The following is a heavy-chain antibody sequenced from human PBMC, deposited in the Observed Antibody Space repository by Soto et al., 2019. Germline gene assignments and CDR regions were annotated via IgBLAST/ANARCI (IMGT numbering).Heavy chain of an antibody. CDR3: TTVLPGEYTSDFDS. CDR1: GFTFSNAW. V-gene: IGHV3-15*01. CDR2: IKSKTDGGTT. D-gene: IGHD4-17*01. Sequence: PRLSCAASGFTFSNAWMSWVRQAPGKGLEWVGRIKSKTDGGTTDYAAPVKGRFTISRDDSKNTLYLQMNSLKTEDTAVYYCTTVLPGEYTSDFDSLGQGTLLTISS. J-gene: IGHJ4*02.